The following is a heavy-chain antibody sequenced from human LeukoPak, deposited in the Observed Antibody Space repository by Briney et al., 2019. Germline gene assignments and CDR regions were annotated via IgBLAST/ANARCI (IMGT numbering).Heavy chain of an antibody. Sequence: GGSMRLSCAAYGFTFSGYAMSWVRQAPGKGLEWVSATSGSGGSTYYADSVKGRFTIPRDNSKNTLYLQMNSLRAEHTAVYYCAKDSGFSGYNIFDYWGQGTLVTVSS. J-gene: IGHJ4*02. D-gene: IGHD6-25*01. V-gene: IGHV3-23*01. CDR3: AKDSGFSGYNIFDY. CDR2: TSGSGGST. CDR1: GFTFSGYA.